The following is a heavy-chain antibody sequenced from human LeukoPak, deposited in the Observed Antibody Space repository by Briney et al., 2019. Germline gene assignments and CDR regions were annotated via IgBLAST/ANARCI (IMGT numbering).Heavy chain of an antibody. CDR1: GGSISGYS. V-gene: IGHV4-59*01. CDR3: ARATDASSGYFWFDP. J-gene: IGHJ5*02. CDR2: IYYSGST. D-gene: IGHD3-22*01. Sequence: SEPLSLTCSVSGGSISGYSWSWIRQSPGKGLEWIAYIYYSGSTNYNPSLKSRVTISVDTSKNQFSLKLSSVTAADTAMYYCARATDASSGYFWFDPWGQGTLVTVSS.